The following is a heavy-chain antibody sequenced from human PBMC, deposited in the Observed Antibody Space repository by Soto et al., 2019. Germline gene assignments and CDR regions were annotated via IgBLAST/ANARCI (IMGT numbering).Heavy chain of an antibody. D-gene: IGHD2-2*01. CDR1: GGTFSCYT. Sequence: SVKVSCKASGGTFSCYTISWVRQAPGQGLEWMGRIIPILGIANYAQKFQGRVTITADKSTSTAYMELSSLRSEDTAVYYCAREVPAAISSSYYYMDVWGKGTTVTVSS. V-gene: IGHV1-69*04. CDR3: AREVPAAISSSYYYMDV. J-gene: IGHJ6*03. CDR2: IIPILGIA.